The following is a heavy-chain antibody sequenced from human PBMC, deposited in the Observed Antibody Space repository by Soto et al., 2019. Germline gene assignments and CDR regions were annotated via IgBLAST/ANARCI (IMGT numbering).Heavy chain of an antibody. CDR1: GGTFSSYA. D-gene: IGHD5-18*01. Sequence: QVQLVQSGAEVKKPGSSVKVSCKASGGTFSSYAISWVRQAPGQGLEWMGGIIPIFGTANYAQKFQGRVTITADESTSTAYMELISLRSEDTAVYYCARRALDTAGVLHAFDIWGQGTMVTVSS. CDR2: IIPIFGTA. V-gene: IGHV1-69*01. CDR3: ARRALDTAGVLHAFDI. J-gene: IGHJ3*02.